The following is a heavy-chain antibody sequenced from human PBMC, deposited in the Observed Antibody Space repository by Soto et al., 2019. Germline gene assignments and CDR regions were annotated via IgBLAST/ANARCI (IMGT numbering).Heavy chain of an antibody. V-gene: IGHV4-31*03. CDR2: MYYSGST. J-gene: IGHJ6*02. CDR3: ARARTGSGYYYGMDV. D-gene: IGHD3-3*01. CDR1: GGSISSGGYY. Sequence: SETLSLTCTVSGGSISSGGYYWSWIRQYPGKGLEWIGYMYYSGSTYYNPSLKSRVTISLDTSKNQLSLNLSSVTAADTAAYFCARARTGSGYYYGMDVWGQGTTVT.